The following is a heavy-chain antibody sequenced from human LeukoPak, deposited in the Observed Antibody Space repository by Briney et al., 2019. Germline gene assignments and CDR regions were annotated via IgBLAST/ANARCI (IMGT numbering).Heavy chain of an antibody. V-gene: IGHV3-7*01. Sequence: GGSLRLSCAASGFTFSDYWLSWVRQAPGKGLEWVANMNRDGREKNYVDSMKGRITISRDNAKSSLYLQMNSLRVEDTAVYYCARDGGIIRFGGQDVWGQGTTVTVS. D-gene: IGHD3-16*01. CDR3: ARDGGIIRFGGQDV. CDR1: GFTFSDYW. J-gene: IGHJ6*02. CDR2: MNRDGREK.